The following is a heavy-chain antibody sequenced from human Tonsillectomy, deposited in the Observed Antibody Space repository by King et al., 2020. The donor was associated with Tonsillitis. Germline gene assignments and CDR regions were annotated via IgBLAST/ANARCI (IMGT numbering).Heavy chain of an antibody. CDR3: AREIGRGVFAFGNCFDP. V-gene: IGHV4-4*07. CDR2: VSTFASP. D-gene: IGHD3-10*01. Sequence: QLQESGPGLVKPSETLSLTCTVAGVSVTSSFWGWIRQPAGKGLEWIGHVSTFASPDFNPSLRSRVTLSVDTSKNQFSLQLKSVTAADTAVYYCAREIGRGVFAFGNCFDPWGQGILVTVSS. J-gene: IGHJ5*02. CDR1: GVSVTSSF.